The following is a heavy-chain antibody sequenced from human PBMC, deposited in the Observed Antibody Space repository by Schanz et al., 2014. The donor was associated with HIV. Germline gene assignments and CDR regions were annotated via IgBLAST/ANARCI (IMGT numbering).Heavy chain of an antibody. CDR1: GFIFSDHF. V-gene: IGHV3-23*01. J-gene: IGHJ2*01. CDR3: AKATWTQMYHWYFDL. D-gene: IGHD2-2*01. Sequence: EVQLLESGGHLVQPGGSLRLSCTTSGFIFSDHFMGWVRQAPGKGLEWVSGISGSGDNTQYADSVKGRFTISRDNSESILYLQMDSLRAEDSAVYFCAKATWTQMYHWYFDLWGRGTLVTVST. CDR2: ISGSGDNT.